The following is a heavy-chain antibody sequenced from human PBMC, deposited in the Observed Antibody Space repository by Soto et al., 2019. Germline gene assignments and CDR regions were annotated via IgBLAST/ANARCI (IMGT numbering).Heavy chain of an antibody. Sequence: GGSLRLSCAASGFTFSSYGMHWVRQAPGKGLEWVAVISYDGSNKYYAESVKGRLPISRDNSENTLYLQMNSLRAEDTAVYYCAKDREKGSGSYYTLYYYYGMDVWGQGTTVTVSS. J-gene: IGHJ6*02. CDR2: ISYDGSNK. D-gene: IGHD3-10*01. V-gene: IGHV3-30*18. CDR1: GFTFSSYG. CDR3: AKDREKGSGSYYTLYYYYGMDV.